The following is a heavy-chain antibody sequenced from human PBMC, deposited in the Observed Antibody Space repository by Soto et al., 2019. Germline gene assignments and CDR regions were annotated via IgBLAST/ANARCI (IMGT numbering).Heavy chain of an antibody. D-gene: IGHD1-26*01. J-gene: IGHJ4*02. CDR3: VGSQYYFDS. CDR2: ISYAGSKK. Sequence: QVQLVESGGGVVQPGRSLRLSCAASGFPFSSYGMHWVREAPGKGLEWVAVISYAGSKKYYADSVKGRFTISRDNFGSTLYLQMNSLRPEDTPLYSCVGSQYYFDSRGQGALIGISP. V-gene: IGHV3-30*03. CDR1: GFPFSSYG.